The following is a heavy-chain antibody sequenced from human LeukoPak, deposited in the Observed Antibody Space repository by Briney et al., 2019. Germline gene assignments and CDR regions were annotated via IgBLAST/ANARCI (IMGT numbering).Heavy chain of an antibody. Sequence: PGGSLRLSCAASGFTFSSYSMNWVRQAPGKGLEWVSSISSSSSYIYYADSVKGRFTISRDNAKNSLYLQMNSLRAEDTAVYYYARDFRRWFGELLSIHDDYWGQGTLVTVSS. J-gene: IGHJ4*02. D-gene: IGHD3-10*01. CDR2: ISSSSSYI. V-gene: IGHV3-21*01. CDR1: GFTFSSYS. CDR3: ARDFRRWFGELLSIHDDY.